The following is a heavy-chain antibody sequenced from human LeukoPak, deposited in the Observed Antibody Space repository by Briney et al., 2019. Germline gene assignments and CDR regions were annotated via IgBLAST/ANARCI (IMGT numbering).Heavy chain of an antibody. V-gene: IGHV3-7*01. Sequence: GGSLRLSCAASGFTFSSYWMSWVRQAPGKGLEWVANIKQDGSEKYYVDSVKGRFTISRDNAKNSLYLQMNSLRAEDTAVYYCARDRYSSSWCRWFDPWGQGTLVTVSS. J-gene: IGHJ5*02. CDR1: GFTFSSYW. CDR2: IKQDGSEK. CDR3: ARDRYSSSWCRWFDP. D-gene: IGHD6-13*01.